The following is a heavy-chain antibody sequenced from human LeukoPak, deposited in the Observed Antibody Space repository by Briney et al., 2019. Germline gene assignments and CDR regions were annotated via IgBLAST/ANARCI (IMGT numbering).Heavy chain of an antibody. J-gene: IGHJ1*01. V-gene: IGHV3-23*01. CDR1: GFTFSSYA. D-gene: IGHD6-19*01. CDR3: AKDLQDLGYSSGWGRAEYFQH. Sequence: GGSLRLSCAASGFTFSSYAMSWVRQAPGKGLEWVSAISGSGGSTYHADSVKGRFTISRDNSKNTLYLQMNSLRAEDTAVYYCAKDLQDLGYSSGWGRAEYFQHWGQGTLVTVSS. CDR2: ISGSGGST.